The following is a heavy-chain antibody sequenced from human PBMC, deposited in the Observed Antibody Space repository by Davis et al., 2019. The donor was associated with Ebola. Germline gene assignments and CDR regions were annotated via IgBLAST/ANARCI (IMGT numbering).Heavy chain of an antibody. CDR1: GYTFTSYG. D-gene: IGHD2-8*01. CDR3: ARARYCTNGVCLGYYYYGMDV. J-gene: IGHJ6*04. V-gene: IGHV1-8*02. CDR2: MNPNSGNT. Sequence: ASVKVSCKASGYTFTSYGISWVRQATGQGLEWMGWMNPNSGNTGYAQKFQGRVTMTRNTSISTAYMELSSLRSEETAVYYCARARYCTNGVCLGYYYYGMDVWGKGTTVTVSS.